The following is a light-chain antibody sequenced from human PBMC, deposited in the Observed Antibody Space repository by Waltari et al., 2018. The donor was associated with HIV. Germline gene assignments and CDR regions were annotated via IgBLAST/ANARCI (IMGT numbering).Light chain of an antibody. CDR1: QSVLYRSNNKNH. V-gene: IGKV4-1*01. J-gene: IGKJ4*01. CDR2: WAS. Sequence: DIVMTQSPDYLAVSLGERATINCKSSQSVLYRSNNKNHLAWYQQKPGQPPKLLIYWASTREFVVPDRFSGSGSGTDFTLTISSLQAEDVAVYYCQQYYSSPFTFGGGTRVEIK. CDR3: QQYYSSPFT.